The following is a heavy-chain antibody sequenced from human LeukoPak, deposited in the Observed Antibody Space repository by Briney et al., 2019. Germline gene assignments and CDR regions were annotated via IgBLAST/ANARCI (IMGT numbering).Heavy chain of an antibody. V-gene: IGHV4-34*01. J-gene: IGHJ4*02. CDR3: ARGVDYYGV. CDR1: GGSFSRYY. CDR2: INHSGRT. Sequence: SETLSLTCAVYGGSFSRYYWNWIRQPPGKGLEWIGEINHSGRTNYNPSLKSRVTISVDTSKKQFSLKLSSVTAADTAVYYCARGVDYYGVWGQGTLVTVSS. D-gene: IGHD3-10*01.